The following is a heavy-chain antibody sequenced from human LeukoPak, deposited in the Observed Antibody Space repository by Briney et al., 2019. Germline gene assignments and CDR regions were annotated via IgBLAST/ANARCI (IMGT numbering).Heavy chain of an antibody. CDR2: INYNGAIT. CDR1: GFTSVDYG. J-gene: IGHJ4*02. CDR3: ARDRLGPSFSVSHFDL. V-gene: IGHV3-20*04. D-gene: IGHD3-3*02. Sequence: GGSLRLSCATSGFTSVDYGLSWVRRAPGKGLEWLCAINYNGAITEYADSVKGRFTISRDNAKNSLYLRMDSLRAEDTALYYCARDRLGPSFSVSHFDLWGQGTLVTVSS.